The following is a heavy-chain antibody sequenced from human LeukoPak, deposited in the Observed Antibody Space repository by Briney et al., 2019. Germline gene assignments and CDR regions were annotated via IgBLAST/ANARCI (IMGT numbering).Heavy chain of an antibody. CDR2: ISWNGDST. J-gene: IGHJ4*02. D-gene: IGHD3-22*01. CDR1: GFTFDDHA. Sequence: GGSLRLSYAASGFTFDDHAMSWVRQAPGKGLEWVSGISWNGDSTGYGDSVKGRFTISRDNAKNFLYLQMNSLRAEDTALYFCARDKVNDFYDTTAYDYWGQGTLVTVSS. CDR3: ARDKVNDFYDTTAYDY. V-gene: IGHV3-20*03.